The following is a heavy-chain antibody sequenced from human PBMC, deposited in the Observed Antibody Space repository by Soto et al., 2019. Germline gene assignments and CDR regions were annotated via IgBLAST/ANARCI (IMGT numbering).Heavy chain of an antibody. CDR1: GFSLSTSGVG. Sequence: QITLKESGPTLVKPTQTLTLTCTFSGFSLSTSGVGVGWIRKPPGKALEWLALIYWDDDKRYSPSLKSRLTITKDTSKNQVVLTMTNVDPVDTATYYCARGTAYYYAMDVCGQGTTVAVSS. V-gene: IGHV2-5*02. D-gene: IGHD1-1*01. CDR3: ARGTAYYYAMDV. J-gene: IGHJ6*02. CDR2: IYWDDDK.